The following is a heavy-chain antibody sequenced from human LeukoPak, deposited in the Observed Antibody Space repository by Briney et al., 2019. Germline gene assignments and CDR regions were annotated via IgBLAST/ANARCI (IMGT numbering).Heavy chain of an antibody. Sequence: GESLKISCKGSGYSFTNYWIGWVRQMPGKGLEWMGIIYPGDSDTRYSPSFQGQVTISADKSISTAYLQWSSLKASDTAMYYCARSTQGYSGSYYFDYWGQGTLATVSS. CDR3: ARSTQGYSGSYYFDY. J-gene: IGHJ4*02. D-gene: IGHD1-26*01. CDR1: GYSFTNYW. V-gene: IGHV5-51*01. CDR2: IYPGDSDT.